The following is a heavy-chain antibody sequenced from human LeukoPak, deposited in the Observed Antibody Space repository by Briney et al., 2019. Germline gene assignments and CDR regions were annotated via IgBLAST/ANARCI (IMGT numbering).Heavy chain of an antibody. Sequence: GGSLRLSCAASGLTFSSYGMHWVRQAPGKGLEWVAFIWHDGSNAYYADSVKGRFTISRDNSKNILSLQMNSLRAEDTAMYYCARDLSSSGFDYRGQGTLVTVSS. D-gene: IGHD6-25*01. CDR2: IWHDGSNA. V-gene: IGHV3-33*01. CDR3: ARDLSSSGFDY. J-gene: IGHJ4*02. CDR1: GLTFSSYG.